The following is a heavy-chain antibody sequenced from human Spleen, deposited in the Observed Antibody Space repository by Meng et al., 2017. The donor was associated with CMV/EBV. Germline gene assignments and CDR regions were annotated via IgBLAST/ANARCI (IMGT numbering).Heavy chain of an antibody. CDR1: GGSFSGYY. CDR2: INHSGST. CDR3: ARTRRTIFGVVIPSYYFDY. D-gene: IGHD3-3*01. J-gene: IGHJ4*02. V-gene: IGHV4-34*01. Sequence: SETLSLTCAVYGGSFSGYYWSWIRQPPGKGLEWIGEINHSGSTNYNPSLKSRVTISEDTSKNQFSLKLSSVTAADTAVYYCARTRRTIFGVVIPSYYFDYWGQGTLVTVSS.